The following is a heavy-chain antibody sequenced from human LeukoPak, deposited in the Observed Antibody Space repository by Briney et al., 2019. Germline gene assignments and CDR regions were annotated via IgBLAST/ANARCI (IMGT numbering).Heavy chain of an antibody. D-gene: IGHD3-22*01. J-gene: IGHJ4*02. CDR2: IKSKTDGGTT. Sequence: GRSLRLSCAASGFTFSNAWMSWVRQAPGKGLEWVGRIKSKTDGGTTDYAAPVKGRFTISRDDSKNTLYLHMNSLKSEDTAVYYGTTDKVYYDSSGYYRDYWGQGTLVTVSS. V-gene: IGHV3-15*01. CDR3: TTDKVYYDSSGYYRDY. CDR1: GFTFSNAW.